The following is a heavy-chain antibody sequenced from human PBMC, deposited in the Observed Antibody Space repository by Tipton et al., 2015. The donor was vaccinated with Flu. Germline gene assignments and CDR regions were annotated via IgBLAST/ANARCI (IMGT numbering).Heavy chain of an antibody. V-gene: IGHV4-61*02. D-gene: IGHD3-16*01. Sequence: TLSLTCIVSGGSISSGSYYWSWIRQPAGRGLEWIGRIYTSGSTNYNPSLKSRVTISVDTSKNQFSLKLSSVTAADTAVYYCVGALGRLSHDGYFDLWGRGTRVTVSS. J-gene: IGHJ2*01. CDR3: VGALGRLSHDGYFDL. CDR1: GGSISSGSYY. CDR2: IYTSGST.